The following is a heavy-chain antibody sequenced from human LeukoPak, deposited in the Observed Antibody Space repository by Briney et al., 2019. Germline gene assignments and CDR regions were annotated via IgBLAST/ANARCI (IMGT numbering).Heavy chain of an antibody. J-gene: IGHJ4*02. CDR1: GGTFSSYA. Sequence: ASVKVSCKASGGTFSSYAISWVRQAPGQGLEWMGRIIPIFGTANYAQKFQGRVTITTDESTSTAYMELSSLRSEDTAVYYCARDNRAGYCSGGSCFYGGDYWGQGTLVTVSS. CDR3: ARDNRAGYCSGGSCFYGGDY. V-gene: IGHV1-69*05. CDR2: IIPIFGTA. D-gene: IGHD2-15*01.